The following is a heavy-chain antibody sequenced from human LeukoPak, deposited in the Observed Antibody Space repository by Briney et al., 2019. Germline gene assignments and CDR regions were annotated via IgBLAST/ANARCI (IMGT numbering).Heavy chain of an antibody. V-gene: IGHV3-23*01. CDR1: GFTFSSYA. J-gene: IGHJ5*02. Sequence: GGSLRLSCAASGFTFSSYAMSWVRQAPGKGLVWVSSISGSGGNTYYADSVKGRFTISRDNSKTTLYLQMNSLRAEDTAVYFCAKDGDSSGWQNWFDPWGQGTLVTVSS. D-gene: IGHD6-19*01. CDR2: ISGSGGNT. CDR3: AKDGDSSGWQNWFDP.